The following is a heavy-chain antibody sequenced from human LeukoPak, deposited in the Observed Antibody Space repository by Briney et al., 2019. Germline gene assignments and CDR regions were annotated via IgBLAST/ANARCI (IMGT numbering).Heavy chain of an antibody. J-gene: IGHJ4*02. CDR3: ARGKGYCSGGSCYFDY. CDR1: GYTFTGYY. D-gene: IGHD2-15*01. V-gene: IGHV1-2*02. Sequence: ASVKVSCKASGYTFTGYYMHWVRQAPGQGLEWMGWINPNSGGTNYAQKLQGRVTMTTDTSTSTAYMELRSLRSDDTAVYYCARGKGYCSGGSCYFDYWGQGTLVTVSS. CDR2: INPNSGGT.